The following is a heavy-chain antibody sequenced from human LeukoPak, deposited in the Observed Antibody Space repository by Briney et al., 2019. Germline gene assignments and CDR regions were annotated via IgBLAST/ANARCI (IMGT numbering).Heavy chain of an antibody. Sequence: SVQVSCKASGYTFTGYYMHWVGQAPGQGGEWMGWINSNSGGTNYAQKFQGRVTTTRDTSISTAYMELSRLRCDDTAVYYCARGGDNYYDSSGYYYPFDYWGQGTLVTVSS. J-gene: IGHJ4*02. CDR1: GYTFTGYY. V-gene: IGHV1-2*02. CDR3: ARGGDNYYDSSGYYYPFDY. D-gene: IGHD3-22*01. CDR2: INSNSGGT.